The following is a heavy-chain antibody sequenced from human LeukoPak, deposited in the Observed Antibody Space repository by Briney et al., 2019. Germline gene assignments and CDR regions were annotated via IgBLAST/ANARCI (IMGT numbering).Heavy chain of an antibody. J-gene: IGHJ5*02. CDR3: AREFNYDSSGYYYP. CDR1: GYTFTSYD. Sequence: ASVKVSCKASGYTFTSYDINWVRQATGQGLEWMGWMNPNSGNTGYAQKFQGRVTMTRNTSISTAYMEPSSLRSEDTAVYYCAREFNYDSSGYYYPWGQGTLVTVSS. CDR2: MNPNSGNT. D-gene: IGHD3-22*01. V-gene: IGHV1-8*01.